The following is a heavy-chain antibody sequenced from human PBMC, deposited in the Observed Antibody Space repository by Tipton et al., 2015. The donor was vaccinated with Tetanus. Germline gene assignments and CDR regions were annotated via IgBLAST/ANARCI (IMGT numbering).Heavy chain of an antibody. CDR3: ARDHRLSASYAGWFDP. D-gene: IGHD1-26*01. V-gene: IGHV4-4*02. J-gene: IGHJ5*02. Sequence: TLSLTCAVSGGSISGNNWWSWVRQSPGKGLEWIGEIFYSGKTNYNPSLKSRVSITMDKWKNEFSLQLNSVTAADTAVYYCARDHRLSASYAGWFDPWGQGTLVTVSS. CDR2: IFYSGKT. CDR1: GGSISGNNW.